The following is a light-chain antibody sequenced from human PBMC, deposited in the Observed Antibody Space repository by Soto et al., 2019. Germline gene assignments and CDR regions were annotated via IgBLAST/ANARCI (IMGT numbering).Light chain of an antibody. Sequence: EFVLTQSPATLSLSPGERATLSCRASQSVSSSYLAWYQQKPGQAPRLLIYGASSRATGIPDRFSGSGSETEFTLTISSLQAEDSAVYFCQQYNNWPTWTFGQGTKVDIK. CDR2: GAS. J-gene: IGKJ1*01. V-gene: IGKV3D-7*01. CDR1: QSVSSSY. CDR3: QQYNNWPTWT.